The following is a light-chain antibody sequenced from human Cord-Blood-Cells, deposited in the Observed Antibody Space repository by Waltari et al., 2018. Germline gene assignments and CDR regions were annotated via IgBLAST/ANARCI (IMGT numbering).Light chain of an antibody. V-gene: IGKV1-33*01. CDR2: DAS. Sequence: DIKMTQYPSYLSASVGDRVTITCQASQDLSNYLNWYQHKPGKAPKLLTYDASNLETGVPSKFSGSGSGTDFTFTISSLQPEDIATYYCQQYDNLPPLTFGGGTKVDIK. CDR3: QQYDNLPPLT. J-gene: IGKJ4*01. CDR1: QDLSNY.